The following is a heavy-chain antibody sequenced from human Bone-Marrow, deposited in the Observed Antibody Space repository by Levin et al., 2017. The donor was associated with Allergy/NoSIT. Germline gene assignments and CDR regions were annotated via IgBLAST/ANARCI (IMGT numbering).Heavy chain of an antibody. CDR1: GYTFNGYY. V-gene: IGHV1-18*01. J-gene: IGHJ4*02. CDR2: ISAYNGKT. Sequence: GESLKISCKASGYTFNGYYVNWVRQAPGQGLEWMGWISAYNGKTNYAQKLQGRVTMTTDTSTSTAYMELRSLRSDDTAVYYCARGDGGWPTYIDYWGQGTLVTVSS. CDR3: ARGDGGWPTYIDY. D-gene: IGHD6-19*01.